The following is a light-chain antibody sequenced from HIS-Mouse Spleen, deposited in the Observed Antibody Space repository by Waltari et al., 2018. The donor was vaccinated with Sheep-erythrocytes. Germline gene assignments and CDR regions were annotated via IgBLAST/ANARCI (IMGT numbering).Light chain of an antibody. J-gene: IGKJ4*01. CDR2: AAS. V-gene: IGKV1-39*01. CDR1: QSISSY. Sequence: DIQMTQSPPSLSPSVGDRVTITCRASQSISSYLNWYQQKPGKAPKLLIYAASSLQSGVPSRFSGSGSGTDFTLTISSLQPEDFATYYCQRSYSTPPLTFGGGTKVEIK. CDR3: QRSYSTPPLT.